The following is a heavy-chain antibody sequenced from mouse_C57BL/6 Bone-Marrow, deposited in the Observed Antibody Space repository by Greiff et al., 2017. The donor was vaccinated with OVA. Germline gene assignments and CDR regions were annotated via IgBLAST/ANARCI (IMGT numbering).Heavy chain of an antibody. V-gene: IGHV1-55*01. J-gene: IGHJ2*01. Sequence: QVQLQQPGAELVKPGASVKMSCKASGYTFTSYWITWVKQRPGQGLEWIGDIYPGSGSTNYNEKFKSKATLTVDKSSSTAYMQLSSLTSEDSAVYYCARYYFDYWGQGTTLTVSS. CDR1: GYTFTSYW. CDR2: IYPGSGST. CDR3: ARYYFDY.